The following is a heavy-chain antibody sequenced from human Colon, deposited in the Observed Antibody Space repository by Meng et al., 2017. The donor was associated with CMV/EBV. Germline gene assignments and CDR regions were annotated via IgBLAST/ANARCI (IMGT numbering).Heavy chain of an antibody. Sequence: ASVKVFCKASGYDFFTYDIHWVRQATGQGPEWMGWVNTKSGNTKFAQRFQGRVTMTRNTAITTAYMELSSLTSADTAVYYCVRGRVVGGGWGQGTLVTVSS. J-gene: IGHJ4*02. CDR3: VRGRVVGGG. V-gene: IGHV1-8*01. CDR1: GYDFFTYD. D-gene: IGHD2-21*01. CDR2: VNTKSGNT.